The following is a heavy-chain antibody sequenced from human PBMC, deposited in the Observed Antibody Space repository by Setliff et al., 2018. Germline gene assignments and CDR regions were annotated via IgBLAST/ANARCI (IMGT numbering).Heavy chain of an antibody. J-gene: IGHJ5*02. CDR2: INPNSGGT. Sequence: GASVKVSCKASGYTFTGDFLHWVRQAPGQGLEWMGWINPNSGGTNYAQKFQGRVTMTRDTSISTAYMELSRLRSDDTAVYYCARLTEERWQRLAPNWFDPWGQGTLVTVSS. D-gene: IGHD5-12*01. CDR1: GYTFTGDF. CDR3: ARLTEERWQRLAPNWFDP. V-gene: IGHV1-2*02.